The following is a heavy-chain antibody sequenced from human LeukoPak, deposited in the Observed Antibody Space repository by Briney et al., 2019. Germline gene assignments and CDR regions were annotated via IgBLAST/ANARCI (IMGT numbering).Heavy chain of an antibody. Sequence: GESLKISCTGSGYSFTNYWIAWVRQMPGKSLEWMGIIYPGDSDTRYNPSFQGQVTISADKSISAAYLQWTSLKASDTAMYFCTRRGQKGWFDLWGQGTLVTVSS. J-gene: IGHJ5*02. CDR1: GYSFTNYW. V-gene: IGHV5-51*01. CDR2: IYPGDSDT. CDR3: TRRGQKGWFDL.